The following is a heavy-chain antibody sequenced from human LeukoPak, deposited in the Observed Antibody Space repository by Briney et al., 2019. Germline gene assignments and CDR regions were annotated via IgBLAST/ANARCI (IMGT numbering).Heavy chain of an antibody. Sequence: SETLSLTCTVSGGSISSSSYYWGWIRQPPGKGLEWIGSIYYSGSTYYNPSLKSRVTISVDTSKNQFSLKLSSVTAADTAVYYCARRGHDYGDYLDYWGQGTLVTVSS. V-gene: IGHV4-39*01. D-gene: IGHD4-17*01. CDR3: ARRGHDYGDYLDY. CDR2: IYYSGST. J-gene: IGHJ4*02. CDR1: GGSISSSSYY.